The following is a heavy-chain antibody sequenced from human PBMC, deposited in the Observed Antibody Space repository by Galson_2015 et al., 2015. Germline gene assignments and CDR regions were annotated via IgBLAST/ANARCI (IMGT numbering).Heavy chain of an antibody. J-gene: IGHJ4*02. CDR1: GFTFSSYW. CDR3: ARDNRGTFDY. D-gene: IGHD7-27*01. CDR2: MNRDGSEK. V-gene: IGHV3-7*01. Sequence: SLRLSCAASGFTFSSYWMTWVRQAPGKGLEWVANMNRDGSEKYSVDSVKGRFTISRDNAKNSLYLQMNSLRAEDTAVYYCARDNRGTFDYWGQGTLVTVSS.